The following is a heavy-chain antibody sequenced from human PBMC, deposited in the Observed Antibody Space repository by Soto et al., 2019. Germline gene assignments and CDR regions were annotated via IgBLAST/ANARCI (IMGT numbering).Heavy chain of an antibody. CDR3: ARGVGGATDFDP. J-gene: IGHJ5*02. Sequence: QVQVVQSGAEVKKPGSSVKVSCRAPGGTFSSFAFSWVRQAPGQGLEWMGGFIPMSDTTHYAQKFQGRVMITADKSTRTVYMGLSRLESEGTAVYYFARGVGGATDFDPWGQGTLVTVSS. CDR2: FIPMSDTT. D-gene: IGHD1-26*01. V-gene: IGHV1-69*06. CDR1: GGTFSSFA.